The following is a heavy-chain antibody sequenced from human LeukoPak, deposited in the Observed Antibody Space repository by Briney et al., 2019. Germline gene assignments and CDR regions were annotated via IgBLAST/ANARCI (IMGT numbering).Heavy chain of an antibody. CDR1: GGSFSGYY. Sequence: SETLSLTCAVYGGSFSGYYWSWIRQPPGKGLEWIGEINHSGSTNYNPSLKSRVTISVDTSKNQFSLKLSSVTAADTAVYYCARGLRRGVRPYNWFDPWGQGTLVTVS. D-gene: IGHD3-16*01. J-gene: IGHJ5*02. CDR2: INHSGST. V-gene: IGHV4-34*01. CDR3: ARGLRRGVRPYNWFDP.